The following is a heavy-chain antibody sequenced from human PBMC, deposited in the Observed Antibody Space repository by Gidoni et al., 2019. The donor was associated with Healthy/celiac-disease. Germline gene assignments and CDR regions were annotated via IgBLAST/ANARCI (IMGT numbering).Heavy chain of an antibody. CDR3: ARGGGTAMPGDY. V-gene: IGHV4-34*01. D-gene: IGHD5-18*01. CDR2: INHSGRT. CDR1: GGSFSGYY. Sequence: QVQLQHWGAGLLKPSETLSLTCALYGGSFSGYYGSWIRQPPGKGLEWFGEINHSGRTNYNPSLKSRVTISVDTSKNQFSLKLSSVTAADTAVYYCARGGGTAMPGDYWGQGTLVTVSS. J-gene: IGHJ4*02.